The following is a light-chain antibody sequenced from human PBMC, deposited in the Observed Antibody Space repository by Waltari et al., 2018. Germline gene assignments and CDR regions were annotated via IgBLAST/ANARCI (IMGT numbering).Light chain of an antibody. CDR3: QQYGTSSS. CDR1: QSVGSNY. CDR2: GAS. Sequence: EIVLTQSPGTLSLSPGERATLSCRASQSVGSNYLVWYQQKPGQAPRLLIYGASSRATGIPDRFTGSGSGTDFTLTISRLEPEDFAFYYCQQYGTSSSFGQGTRLEIK. J-gene: IGKJ5*01. V-gene: IGKV3-20*01.